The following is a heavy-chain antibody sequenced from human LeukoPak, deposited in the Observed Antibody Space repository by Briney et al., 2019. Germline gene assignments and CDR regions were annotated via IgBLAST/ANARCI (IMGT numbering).Heavy chain of an antibody. J-gene: IGHJ6*02. CDR2: IYYSGST. CDR1: GGSIGSYY. D-gene: IGHD7-27*01. CDR3: ARDRPWGGMDV. V-gene: IGHV4-59*01. Sequence: SETLSLTCTVSGGSIGSYYWSWIRQPPGKGLEWIGYIYYSGSTNYNPSLKSRVTISVDTSKNQFSLKLSSVTAADTAVYYCARDRPWGGMDVWGQGTTVTVSS.